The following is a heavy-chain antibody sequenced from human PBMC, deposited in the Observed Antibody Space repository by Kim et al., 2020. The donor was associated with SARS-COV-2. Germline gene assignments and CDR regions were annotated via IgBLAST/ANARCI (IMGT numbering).Heavy chain of an antibody. CDR2: IDASGGSA. V-gene: IGHV3-23*01. Sequence: GGSLRLSCAASGVTFSNYDMTWVRQAPGKGMEWVSTIDASGGSAFYADSVRGRFIISRDNSKDTLYVQMNSLRAEDTALYFCAKRITHRGTPSAFDLWGRGKMVTLS. CDR3: AKRITHRGTPSAFDL. CDR1: GVTFSNYD. J-gene: IGHJ3*01. D-gene: IGHD3-16*01.